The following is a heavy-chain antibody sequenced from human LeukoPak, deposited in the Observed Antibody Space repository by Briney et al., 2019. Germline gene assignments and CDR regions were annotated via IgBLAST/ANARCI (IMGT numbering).Heavy chain of an antibody. CDR2: ISSNSGYI. CDR3: ASRTGVY. CDR1: GFSFSSYS. D-gene: IGHD1-14*01. Sequence: GGSLRLSCAASGFSFSSYSMTWVRQAPGKGLEWVSSISSNSGYIFYADSVKGRFTISRDNAKNSLYVQMNNLRAEDTAVYYCASRTGVYWGQGTLVSVSS. V-gene: IGHV3-21*01. J-gene: IGHJ4*02.